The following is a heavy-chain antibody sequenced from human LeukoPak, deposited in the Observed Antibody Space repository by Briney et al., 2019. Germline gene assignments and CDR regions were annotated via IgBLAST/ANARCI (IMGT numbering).Heavy chain of an antibody. CDR1: GGSFSGYY. CDR2: INHSGST. V-gene: IGHV4-34*01. D-gene: IGHD2-2*03. Sequence: PSETLSLTCAVYGGSFSGYYWSWIRQPPGKGLEWIGEINHSGSTNYNPSLKSRVTISVDTSKNQFSLKLSSVTAADTAVYYCARGFGYCSSTSCYKNYYYYGMDVWGQGTTVTASS. J-gene: IGHJ6*02. CDR3: ARGFGYCSSTSCYKNYYYYGMDV.